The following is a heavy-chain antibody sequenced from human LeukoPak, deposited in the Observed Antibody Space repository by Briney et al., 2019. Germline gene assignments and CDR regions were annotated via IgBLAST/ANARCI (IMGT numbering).Heavy chain of an antibody. D-gene: IGHD5-18*01. CDR1: GGSFSGYY. V-gene: IGHV4-34*01. CDR3: ARDHLDTATPAVSALLRT. CDR2: INHSGST. J-gene: IGHJ5*02. Sequence: PSETLSLTCAVYGGSFSGYYWSWVRQPPGKGLEWIGEINHSGSTNYNPSLKSRVTISVDTSKNQFSLKLSSVTAADTAVYYCARDHLDTATPAVSALLRTWGQGTLVTVSS.